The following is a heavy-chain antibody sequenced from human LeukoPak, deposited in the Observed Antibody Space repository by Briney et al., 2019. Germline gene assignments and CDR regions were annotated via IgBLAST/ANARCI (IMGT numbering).Heavy chain of an antibody. J-gene: IGHJ5*02. CDR3: ARGVGVTMDNWFDP. CDR2: INHSGST. Sequence: SETLSLTCAVYGGSFSGYYWSWNRQPPGKGLEWIGEINHSGSTNYNPSLKSRVTISVDTSKNQFSLKLSSVTAADTAVYYCARGVGVTMDNWFDPWGQGTLVTVSS. CDR1: GGSFSGYY. V-gene: IGHV4-34*01. D-gene: IGHD4/OR15-4a*01.